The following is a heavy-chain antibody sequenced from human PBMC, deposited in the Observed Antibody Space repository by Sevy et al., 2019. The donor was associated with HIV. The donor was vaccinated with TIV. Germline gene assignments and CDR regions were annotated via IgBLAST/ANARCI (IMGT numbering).Heavy chain of an antibody. CDR3: ARGKSGYGYALNY. D-gene: IGHD5-18*01. CDR1: GFTVNSNY. Sequence: GGSLRLSCAASGFTVNSNYMTWVRQAPGKGLEGVSVIHSDDTTYHADSVKDRFTISRDNFKITQYLHMSSLRAEDTAVYYCARGKSGYGYALNYWGQGTLVTISS. CDR2: IHSDDTT. V-gene: IGHV3-66*01. J-gene: IGHJ4*02.